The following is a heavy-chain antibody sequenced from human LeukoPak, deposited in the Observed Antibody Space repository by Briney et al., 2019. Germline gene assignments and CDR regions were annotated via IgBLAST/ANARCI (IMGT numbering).Heavy chain of an antibody. V-gene: IGHV1-2*06. CDR2: INPNSGGT. D-gene: IGHD1-26*01. CDR3: ARDHRGSYLFDY. J-gene: IGHJ4*02. Sequence: ASVKVSCKASGYTFTGYYMHWVRQAPGQGLEWMGRINPNSGGTNYAQKFQGRVTMTRDTSNSTAYMELSRLRSDDTAVYYCARDHRGSYLFDYWGQGTLVTVSS. CDR1: GYTFTGYY.